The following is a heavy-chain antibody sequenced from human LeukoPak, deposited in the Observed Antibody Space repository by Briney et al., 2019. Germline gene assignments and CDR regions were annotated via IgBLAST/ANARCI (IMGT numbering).Heavy chain of an antibody. CDR1: GFTFSSYS. J-gene: IGHJ4*02. CDR3: ARDLNWYDSSGPDTFDY. V-gene: IGHV3-21*01. D-gene: IGHD3-22*01. CDR2: INSSSSYI. Sequence: GGSLRLSCAASGFTFSSYSMNWVRQAPGKGLEWVSSINSSSSYIYYADSVKGRFTISRDNAKNSLYLQMNSLRAEDTAVYYCARDLNWYDSSGPDTFDYWGQGTLVTVSS.